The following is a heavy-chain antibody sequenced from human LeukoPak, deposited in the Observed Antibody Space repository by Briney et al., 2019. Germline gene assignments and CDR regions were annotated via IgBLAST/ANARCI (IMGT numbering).Heavy chain of an antibody. Sequence: GGSLRLSRADSGFTFSCYALSWVGQAPGRGLEWVGRIKSKTDGGTTDYAAPVKGRFTISRDDSKNTLYLQMNSLKTEDTAVYYCTTVASWGQGTLVTVSS. CDR2: IKSKTDGGTT. CDR1: GFTFSCYA. V-gene: IGHV3-15*01. J-gene: IGHJ5*02. CDR3: TTVAS.